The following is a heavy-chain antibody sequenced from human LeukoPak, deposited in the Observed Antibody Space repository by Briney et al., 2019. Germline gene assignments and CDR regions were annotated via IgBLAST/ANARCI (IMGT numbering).Heavy chain of an antibody. J-gene: IGHJ4*02. CDR2: ISAYNGNT. Sequence: GASVKVSCKASGYSFTSYGISWVRQAPGQGLEWMGWISAYNGNTNYAQKLQGRVTMTTDTSTSTAYMDLRSLRSDDTAVYCCARESADYYDSSGYYYLVYYFDYWGQGTLVTVSS. CDR1: GYSFTSYG. V-gene: IGHV1-18*01. D-gene: IGHD3-22*01. CDR3: ARESADYYDSSGYYYLVYYFDY.